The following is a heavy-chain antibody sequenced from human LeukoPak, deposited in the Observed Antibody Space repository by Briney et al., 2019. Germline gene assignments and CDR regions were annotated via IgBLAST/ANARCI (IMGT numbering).Heavy chain of an antibody. CDR1: GYTLTGYY. CDR2: INPNSGGT. J-gene: IGHJ4*02. V-gene: IGHV1-2*06. D-gene: IGHD5-12*01. Sequence: ASVKVSCKASGYTLTGYYMHWVRQAPGQGLEWMGRINPNSGGTNYAQKFQGRVTMTRDTSISTAYMELSRLRSDDTAVYYCATFGYSGYGGFDYWGQGTLVTVSS. CDR3: ATFGYSGYGGFDY.